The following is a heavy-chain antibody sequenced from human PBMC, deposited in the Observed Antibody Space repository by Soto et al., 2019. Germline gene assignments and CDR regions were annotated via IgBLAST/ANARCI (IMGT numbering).Heavy chain of an antibody. CDR3: AKDQGSSWYEIDY. V-gene: IGHV3-23*01. D-gene: IGHD6-13*01. CDR2: ISGSGGST. J-gene: IGHJ4*02. Sequence: PGGSLRLSCAASGFTVSSIYMTWVRQAPGKGLEWVSTISGSGGSTYYADSVKGRFTISRDNSKNTLYLQMNSLRAEDTAVYYCAKDQGSSWYEIDYWGQGTLVTVSS. CDR1: GFTVSSIY.